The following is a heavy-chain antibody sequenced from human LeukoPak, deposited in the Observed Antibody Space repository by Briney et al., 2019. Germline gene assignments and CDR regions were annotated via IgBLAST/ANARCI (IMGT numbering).Heavy chain of an antibody. CDR3: ASDLAGFLGVPDVSSVSVPFGI. CDR1: GGAFNAFD. CDR2: IIPMFATP. Sequence: SVKVPCKTSGGAFNAFDISWVRQAPGQGLEWMGGIIPMFATPNYAQKFQGRLTITADKSSTTCYMELSGLTYDDTAMCYCASDLAGFLGVPDVSSVSVPFGIWGQGTMVTVSS. J-gene: IGHJ3*02. D-gene: IGHD2-2*01. V-gene: IGHV1-69*06.